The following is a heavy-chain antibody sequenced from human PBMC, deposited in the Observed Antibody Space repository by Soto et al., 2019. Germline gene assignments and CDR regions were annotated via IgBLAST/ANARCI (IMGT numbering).Heavy chain of an antibody. D-gene: IGHD2-15*01. CDR2: IIVGSGQT. CDR3: AAELYSGGSCCSFDI. Sequence: GASVKVSCKTSGFTFTNSAVQGVLQSRLQRLDWIGWIIVGSGQTKSAQNLQERITITRDMSTSTAYMELSSLRSEDTAVYYCAAELYSGGSCCSFDIWGQGTMVTVSS. V-gene: IGHV1-58*01. J-gene: IGHJ3*02. CDR1: GFTFTNSA.